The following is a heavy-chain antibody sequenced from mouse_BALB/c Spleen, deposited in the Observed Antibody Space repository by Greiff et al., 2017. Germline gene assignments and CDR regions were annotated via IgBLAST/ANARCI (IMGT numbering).Heavy chain of an antibody. J-gene: IGHJ3*01. CDR2: ISNGGGST. V-gene: IGHV5-12-2*01. Sequence: EVKLVESGGGLVQPGGSLKLSCAASGFTFSSYTMSWVRQTPEKRLEWVAYISNGGGSTYYPDTVKGRFTISRDNAKNTLYLQMSSLKSEDTAMYYCARHGNYEFAYWGQGTLVTVSA. CDR3: ARHGNYEFAY. CDR1: GFTFSSYT. D-gene: IGHD2-1*01.